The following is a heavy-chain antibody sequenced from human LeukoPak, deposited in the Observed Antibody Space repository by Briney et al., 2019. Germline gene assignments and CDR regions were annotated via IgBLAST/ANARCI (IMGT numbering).Heavy chain of an antibody. Sequence: PGGSLRLSCAASGFTFDDYAMHWVRQAPGKGLEWVSLISWDGGSTYYADSVKGRFTISRDNAKNSLYLQMNSLRAEDTALYYCAREAAAGIYYYYYYMDVWGKGTTVTVSS. CDR2: ISWDGGST. J-gene: IGHJ6*03. V-gene: IGHV3-43D*03. D-gene: IGHD6-13*01. CDR1: GFTFDDYA. CDR3: AREAAAGIYYYYYYMDV.